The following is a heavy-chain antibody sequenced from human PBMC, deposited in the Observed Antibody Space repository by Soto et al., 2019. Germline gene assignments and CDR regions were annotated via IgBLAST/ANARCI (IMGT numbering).Heavy chain of an antibody. CDR3: ARYVSSRYNNWIDP. CDR1: GFTFSSYG. V-gene: IGHV3-33*01. D-gene: IGHD6-13*01. CDR2: IWYVGGEK. Sequence: QVQLVESGGGVVQPGGSLRLSCAASGFTFSSYGMHWVRQAPGKGLEWVAVIWYVGGEKYYADSVKGRFTISRDNSKNTLSLQMNNLSAEDTAVYYCARYVSSRYNNWIDPWGQGTLVTVSS. J-gene: IGHJ5*02.